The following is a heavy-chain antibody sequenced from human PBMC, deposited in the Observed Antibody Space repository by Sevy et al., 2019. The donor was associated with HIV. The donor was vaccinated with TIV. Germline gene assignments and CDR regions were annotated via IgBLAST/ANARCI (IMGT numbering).Heavy chain of an antibody. V-gene: IGHV3-30*04. Sequence: GGSLRLSCAASGFTFSSYAMHWVRQAPGKGLEWVAVISYDGSNKYYSDSVKGRFTISRDNSKNTLYLQMNSLRAEETAGYACARDRVAYCSGGSCYSGGWFDPWGQGTLVTVSS. CDR1: GFTFSSYA. J-gene: IGHJ5*02. CDR2: ISYDGSNK. D-gene: IGHD2-15*01. CDR3: ARDRVAYCSGGSCYSGGWFDP.